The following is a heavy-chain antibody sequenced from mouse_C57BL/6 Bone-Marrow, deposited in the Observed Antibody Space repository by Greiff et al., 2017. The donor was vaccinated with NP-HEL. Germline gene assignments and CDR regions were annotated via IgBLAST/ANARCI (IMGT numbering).Heavy chain of an antibody. J-gene: IGHJ2*01. CDR1: GFTFSDFY. Sequence: EVMLVESGGGLVQPGRSLRLSCATSGFTFSDFYMEWVRQAPGKGLEWIAASRNKANDYTTEYSASVKGRLIVSKDTSQSNLYLQMNALRADETAIYYCARDAPNWYYFDDWGQGTTVTVSS. V-gene: IGHV7-1*01. D-gene: IGHD4-1*01. CDR2: SRNKANDYTT. CDR3: ARDAPNWYYFDD.